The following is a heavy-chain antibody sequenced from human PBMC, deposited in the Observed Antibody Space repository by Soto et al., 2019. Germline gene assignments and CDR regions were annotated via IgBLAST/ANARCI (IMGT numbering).Heavy chain of an antibody. CDR2: INHSGST. D-gene: IGHD5-12*01. CDR1: GGSFSGYY. CDR3: ARGRRFRREMATTEYFQH. J-gene: IGHJ1*01. Sequence: PSESLSLTCAVYGGSFSGYYWSWIRQPPGKGLEWIGEINHSGSTNYNPSLKSRVTISVDTSKNQFSLKLSSVTAADTAVYYCARGRRFRREMATTEYFQHWGQGTLVNVSS. V-gene: IGHV4-34*01.